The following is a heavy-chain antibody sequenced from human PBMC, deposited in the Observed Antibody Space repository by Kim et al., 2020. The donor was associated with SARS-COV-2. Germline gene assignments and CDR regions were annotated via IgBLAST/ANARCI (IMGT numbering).Heavy chain of an antibody. Sequence: GSLRLSCTASGFTFSSFYMSWVRQAPGKGLEWVANIKQDGSEKYYVDSVKGRFTISRDNAKNSLYLQMNSLRAEDTAVYYCARTRGMDVWGQGTTVTVSS. CDR1: GFTFSSFY. V-gene: IGHV3-7*01. CDR2: IKQDGSEK. CDR3: ARTRGMDV. J-gene: IGHJ6*02.